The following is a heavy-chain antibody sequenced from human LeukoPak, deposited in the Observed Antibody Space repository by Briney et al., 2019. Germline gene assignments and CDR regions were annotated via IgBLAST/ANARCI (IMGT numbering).Heavy chain of an antibody. J-gene: IGHJ4*02. Sequence: GGSLRLSCAASGFSFSDYSMNWVRQAPGKGLEWVSFFSSYSTYIYYADSLKGRFTISRDNAKNSLYLQMNSLRAEDTAVYYCARDSFAGYDSSGYSSYDYWGQGTLVTVSS. D-gene: IGHD3-22*01. CDR2: FSSYSTYI. V-gene: IGHV3-21*01. CDR3: ARDSFAGYDSSGYSSYDY. CDR1: GFSFSDYS.